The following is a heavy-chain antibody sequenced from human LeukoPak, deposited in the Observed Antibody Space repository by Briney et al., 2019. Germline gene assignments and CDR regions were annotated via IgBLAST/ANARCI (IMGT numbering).Heavy chain of an antibody. CDR2: IYSSGST. CDR1: GGSISGYY. D-gene: IGHD5-18*01. Sequence: SETLSLTCTVSGGSISGYYWSWIRQPAGKGLEWIGRIYSSGSTNYNPSFKSRITMSVDTSNNQLSLTLSSVTAADTAVYYCARDRGGDSYGTFDHWGLGTLVTVSS. V-gene: IGHV4-4*07. J-gene: IGHJ4*02. CDR3: ARDRGGDSYGTFDH.